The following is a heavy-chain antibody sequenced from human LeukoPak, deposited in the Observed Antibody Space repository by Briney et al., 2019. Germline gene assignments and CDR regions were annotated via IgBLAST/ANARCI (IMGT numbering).Heavy chain of an antibody. D-gene: IGHD5-18*01. Sequence: ASVKVSCKASGYTFTSYAMNWVRQAPGQGLEWMGWINPNSGGTNYAQKFQGRVTMTRDTSISTAYMELSRVRSDDTAVYYCAGRGYSYGQDPFDYWGQGTLVTVSS. V-gene: IGHV1-2*02. CDR1: GYTFTSYA. CDR3: AGRGYSYGQDPFDY. CDR2: INPNSGGT. J-gene: IGHJ4*02.